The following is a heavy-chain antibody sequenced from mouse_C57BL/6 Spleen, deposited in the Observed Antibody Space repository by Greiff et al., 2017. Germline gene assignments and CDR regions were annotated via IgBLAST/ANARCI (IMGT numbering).Heavy chain of an antibody. Sequence: QVQLQQSGPELVKPGASVKISCKASGYAFSSSWMNWVKQRPGKGLEWIGRIYPGDGDTNYNGKFKGKDTLTADKSSSTAYMQLSSLTSEDSAVYFCARGYYYGSSLYAMDYWGQGTSVTVSS. CDR1: GYAFSSSW. D-gene: IGHD1-1*01. J-gene: IGHJ4*01. CDR2: IYPGDGDT. V-gene: IGHV1-82*01. CDR3: ARGYYYGSSLYAMDY.